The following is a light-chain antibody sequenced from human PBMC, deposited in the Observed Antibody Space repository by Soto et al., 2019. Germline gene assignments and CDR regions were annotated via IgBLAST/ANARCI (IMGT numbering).Light chain of an antibody. J-gene: IGLJ1*01. CDR1: SGFVGSFSL. V-gene: IGLV2-23*01. Sequence: QSALAQPASVSGSPGQSITISCTGTSGFVGSFSLVSWYQQHPGKAPKVMISEGHRRPLGVPDRFSGSTSVNSASLTISGLQDEEEPDSYCCLYIGATTYVFGTGTKVTVL. CDR3: CLYIGATTYV. CDR2: EGH.